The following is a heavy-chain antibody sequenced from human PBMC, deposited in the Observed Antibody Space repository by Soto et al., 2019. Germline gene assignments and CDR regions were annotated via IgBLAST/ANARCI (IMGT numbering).Heavy chain of an antibody. CDR3: ARGGAVTTGGWFDL. CDR1: GASIRIGTDY. J-gene: IGHJ5*02. D-gene: IGHD4-4*01. Sequence: SETLSLTRSVFGASIRIGTDYWGCISQPPGKGLEWIGNIHYSGSTYYNPSLKSRVTISVDTSKNQFSLKLSSVTAADTAVYYCARGGAVTTGGWFDLWGQGTLVTVSS. V-gene: IGHV4-30-4*08. CDR2: IHYSGST.